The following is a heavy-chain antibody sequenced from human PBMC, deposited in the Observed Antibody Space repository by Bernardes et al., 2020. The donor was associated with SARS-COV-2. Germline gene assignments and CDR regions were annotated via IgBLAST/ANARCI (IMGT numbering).Heavy chain of an antibody. CDR1: GGSISSGSYY. CDR2: IYTSGST. CDR3: AREGGSSGSGVEYFDY. Sequence: SETLSLTCTVSGGSISSGSYYWSWIRQPAGKGLEWIGRIYTSGSTNYNPSLKSRVTISVDTSKNQFSLKLSSVTAADTAVYYCAREGGSSGSGVEYFDYWGQGTLVTVSS. D-gene: IGHD3-22*01. J-gene: IGHJ4*02. V-gene: IGHV4-61*02.